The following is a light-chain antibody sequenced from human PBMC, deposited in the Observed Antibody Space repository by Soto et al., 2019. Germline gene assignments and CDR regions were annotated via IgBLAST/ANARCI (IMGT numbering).Light chain of an antibody. CDR3: SSYVGSNNLV. CDR1: SSDVGAYNY. J-gene: IGLJ2*01. CDR2: EVS. V-gene: IGLV2-8*01. Sequence: QSALTQPPSASGSPGQSVTISCTGTSSDVGAYNYVSWYQQRPGKAPKLMIHEVSRRPSGVPDRFSGSKSGNTASLTVSGLQAEDEADYYCSSYVGSNNLVFGGGTKLTVL.